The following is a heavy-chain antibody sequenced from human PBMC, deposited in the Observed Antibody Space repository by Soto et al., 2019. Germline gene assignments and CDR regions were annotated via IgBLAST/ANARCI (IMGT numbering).Heavy chain of an antibody. CDR2: ISYDGSNK. D-gene: IGHD6-19*01. J-gene: IGHJ5*02. CDR3: AKDSPITYSSGAHGAPPFFDP. Sequence: GGSLRLSCAASGFTFSSYCMHWVRQAPGKGLEWVAVISYDGSNKYYADSVKGRFTISRDNSKNTLYLQMNSLRAEDTAVYYCAKDSPITYSSGAHGAPPFFDPWGQGTLVTVSS. CDR1: GFTFSSYC. V-gene: IGHV3-30*18.